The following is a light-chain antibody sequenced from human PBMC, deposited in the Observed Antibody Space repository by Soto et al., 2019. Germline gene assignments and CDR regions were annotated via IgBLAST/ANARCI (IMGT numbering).Light chain of an antibody. CDR2: WAS. J-gene: IGKJ1*01. Sequence: DIVMTQSPDSLAVSLGERATINCKSSQSVFYNSNNKNCLAWYQQKPGQPPKLLFYWASTRESGVPDRFTTSVSGTDCTLTISSLQEEDVAVYFCQQYVSLPWTFGQGTKVEIK. V-gene: IGKV4-1*01. CDR3: QQYVSLPWT. CDR1: QSVFYNSNNKNC.